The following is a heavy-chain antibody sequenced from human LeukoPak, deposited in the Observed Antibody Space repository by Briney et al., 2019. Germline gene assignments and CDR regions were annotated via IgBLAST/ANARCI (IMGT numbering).Heavy chain of an antibody. Sequence: GGSLRLSCAASGFTFSSSAMSWVRQAPGKGLEWVSSISGNGGSTYFAGSVKGRFTISRDNSKNTLYLQMNSLRAEDTAVYYCAKGGQNYDFWRFGYWGQGSLVTVSS. CDR3: AKGGQNYDFWRFGY. V-gene: IGHV3-23*01. J-gene: IGHJ4*02. CDR1: GFTFSSSA. D-gene: IGHD3-3*01. CDR2: ISGNGGST.